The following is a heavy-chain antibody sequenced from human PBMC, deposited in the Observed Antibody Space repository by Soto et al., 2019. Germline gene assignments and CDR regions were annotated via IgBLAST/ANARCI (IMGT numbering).Heavy chain of an antibody. Sequence: GGSLRLSCATSGFIFNRYSMTWVRQAPGKGLEWVANIKQDGSEKYYVDSVKGRFTISRDNAKNSLYLQMNSLRAEDTAVYYCARDPDGSGSNFDYWGRGTLVTVSS. J-gene: IGHJ4*02. CDR2: IKQDGSEK. V-gene: IGHV3-7*04. D-gene: IGHD3-10*01. CDR3: ARDPDGSGSNFDY. CDR1: GFIFNRYS.